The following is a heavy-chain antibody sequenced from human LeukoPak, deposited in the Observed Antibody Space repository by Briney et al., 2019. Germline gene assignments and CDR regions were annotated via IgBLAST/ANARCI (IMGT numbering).Heavy chain of an antibody. V-gene: IGHV1-8*03. D-gene: IGHD3-16*01. Sequence: ASVKVSCKASGYTFTGYYMHWVRLAPGQGLEWMAWMNPNNGYTGFAQNFRGRITLSRNTDINTAYMDLNSLRSEDTAVYYCARFGGGATKDDRLDYWGQGTLVTVSS. CDR3: ARFGGGATKDDRLDY. CDR2: MNPNNGYT. CDR1: GYTFTGYY. J-gene: IGHJ4*02.